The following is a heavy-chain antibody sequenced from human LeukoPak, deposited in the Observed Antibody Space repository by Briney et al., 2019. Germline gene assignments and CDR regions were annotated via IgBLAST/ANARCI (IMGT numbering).Heavy chain of an antibody. CDR1: GYTLTELS. D-gene: IGHD3-3*01. Sequence: ASVKVSCKVFGYTLTELSMHWVRQAPGKGLEWMGGFDPEDGETIYAQKFQGRVTMTEDTSTDTAYMELSSLRSEDTAVYYCATTNLRFLEWLPPDYWGQGTLVTVSS. V-gene: IGHV1-24*01. J-gene: IGHJ4*02. CDR3: ATTNLRFLEWLPPDY. CDR2: FDPEDGET.